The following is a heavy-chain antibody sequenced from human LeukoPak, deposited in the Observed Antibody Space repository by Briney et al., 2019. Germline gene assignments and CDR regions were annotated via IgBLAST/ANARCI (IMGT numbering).Heavy chain of an antibody. CDR2: IKQDGSGE. CDR3: TTGYSSGWYNEGNY. D-gene: IGHD6-19*01. V-gene: IGHV3-7*01. J-gene: IGHJ4*02. Sequence: GGSLRLSCVASGYTYSRYRMSWVRHAPGGALEGVAKIKQDGSGEYYLGSVRGRFTISRDNAKNSLYLQMNSLRDDDTAVYFCTTGYSSGWYNEGNYWGQGTLVTVSS. CDR1: GYTYSRYR.